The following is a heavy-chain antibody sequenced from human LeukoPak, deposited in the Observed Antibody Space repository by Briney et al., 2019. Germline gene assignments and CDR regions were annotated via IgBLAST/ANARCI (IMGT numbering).Heavy chain of an antibody. CDR2: ISTNGGST. Sequence: GGSLRLSCAASGFTFSSYTMHWVRQAPGKGLEYVSSISTNGGSTFYANSVKGRFTISRDNSKNTLYLQMGSLRAEDMAVYYCARGRDERYSSGWPSYYKYYYYMDVWGKGTTVTVSS. D-gene: IGHD6-19*01. J-gene: IGHJ6*03. CDR1: GFTFSSYT. CDR3: ARGRDERYSSGWPSYYKYYYYMDV. V-gene: IGHV3-64*01.